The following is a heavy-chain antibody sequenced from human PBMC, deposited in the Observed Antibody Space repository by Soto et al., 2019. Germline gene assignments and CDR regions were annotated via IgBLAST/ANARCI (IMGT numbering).Heavy chain of an antibody. D-gene: IGHD2-15*01. J-gene: IGHJ4*02. Sequence: EVPLLESGGGLVQRGGSLRLSCAASGFTFSSYAMTWVRQAPGKGLEWVSATGAVGASTYYADSVKGRFTISRDNSKNTLYLQVSSLRVEDTAVSYCAKDAGGVAVPYLGYWGQGTQVTVSS. CDR2: TGAVGAST. CDR3: AKDAGGVAVPYLGY. CDR1: GFTFSSYA. V-gene: IGHV3-23*01.